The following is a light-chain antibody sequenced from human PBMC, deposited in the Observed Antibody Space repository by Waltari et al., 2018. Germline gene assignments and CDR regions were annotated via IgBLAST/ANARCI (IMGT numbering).Light chain of an antibody. Sequence: DIVMTQSPDSLAVSLGERATINCRSSQNVLSSSYNKNHLAWYQHKPGQPPKLLVYWASTQESGVPDRFSGSGSGTDFTLSISSLQAEDVAVYYCQQYYGIPTFGQGTKVEVK. CDR1: QNVLSSSYNKNH. CDR2: WAS. V-gene: IGKV4-1*01. CDR3: QQYYGIPT. J-gene: IGKJ1*01.